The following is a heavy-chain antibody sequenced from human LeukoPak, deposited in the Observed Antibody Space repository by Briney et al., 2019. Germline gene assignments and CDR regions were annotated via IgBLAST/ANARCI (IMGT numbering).Heavy chain of an antibody. J-gene: IGHJ6*02. V-gene: IGHV3-15*01. Sequence: PGGSLRLSCAASGFTFSNAWMSWVRQAPGKGLEWVGRIKSKTDGGTTDYAAPVKGGFTISRDDSKNTLYLQMNSLKTEDTAVYYCTTSTTVTIYYYYYYGMDVWGQGTTVTVSS. CDR3: TTSTTVTIYYYYYYGMDV. CDR1: GFTFSNAW. CDR2: IKSKTDGGTT. D-gene: IGHD4-17*01.